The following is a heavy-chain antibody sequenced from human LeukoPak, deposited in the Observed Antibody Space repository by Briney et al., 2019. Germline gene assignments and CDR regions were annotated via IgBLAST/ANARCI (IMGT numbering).Heavy chain of an antibody. Sequence: GGSLRLSCAASGFIVSTNYMSWVRQAPGKGLEWVSVIYSDGTTYYADSVKGRFTISRDNAKNSLYLQMNSLRAEDTAVYYCARAGGYSGYDSYYFDYWGQGTLVTVSS. CDR3: ARAGGYSGYDSYYFDY. CDR1: GFIVSTNY. CDR2: IYSDGTT. J-gene: IGHJ4*02. D-gene: IGHD5-12*01. V-gene: IGHV3-53*01.